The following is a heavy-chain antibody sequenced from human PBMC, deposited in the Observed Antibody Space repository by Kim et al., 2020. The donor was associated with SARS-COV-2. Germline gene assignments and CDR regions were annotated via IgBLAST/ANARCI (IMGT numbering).Heavy chain of an antibody. CDR1: GFTFSSYS. CDR2: ISSSSSYI. J-gene: IGHJ4*02. D-gene: IGHD1-26*01. CDR3: AGDNGVEYGGGTKSYFDY. V-gene: IGHV3-21*01. Sequence: GGSLRLSCAASGFTFSSYSMNWVRQAPGKGLEWVSSISSSSSYIYYADSVKGRFTISRDNAKNSLYLQMNSLRAEDTAVYYCAGDNGVEYGGGTKSYFDYWGQGTLVTVSS.